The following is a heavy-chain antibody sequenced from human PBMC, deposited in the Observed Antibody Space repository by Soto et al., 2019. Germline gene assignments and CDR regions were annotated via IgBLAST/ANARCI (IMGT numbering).Heavy chain of an antibody. CDR2: INPNSGGT. J-gene: IGHJ6*02. V-gene: IGHV1-2*02. D-gene: IGHD6-19*01. CDR3: ARDSSIAVAGTYYYYYGMDV. Sequence: ASVKVSCKASGYTFTGYYMHWVREAPGQGLEWMGWINPNSGGTNYAQKFQGRVTMTRDTSISTAYMELSRLRSDDTAVYYCARDSSIAVAGTYYYYYGMDVWGQGTTVTVSS. CDR1: GYTFTGYY.